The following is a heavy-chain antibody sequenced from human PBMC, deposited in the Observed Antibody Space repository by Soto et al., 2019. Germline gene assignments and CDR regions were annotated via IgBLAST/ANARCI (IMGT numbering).Heavy chain of an antibody. V-gene: IGHV1-46*03. Sequence: QVQLVQSGAEVKKPGASVKVSCKASGYTFTSYYMHWVRQAPGQGLEWMGIINPSGGSTSYAQKSQGRVTMTRDTSTSTVYMELSSLRSEDTAVYYCARARPYYYGSGSRHWFDPWGQGTLVTVSS. CDR1: GYTFTSYY. D-gene: IGHD3-10*01. CDR2: INPSGGST. CDR3: ARARPYYYGSGSRHWFDP. J-gene: IGHJ5*02.